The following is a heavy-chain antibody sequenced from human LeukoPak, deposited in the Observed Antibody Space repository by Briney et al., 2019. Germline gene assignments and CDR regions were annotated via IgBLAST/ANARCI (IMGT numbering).Heavy chain of an antibody. CDR2: INQDGSEK. CDR3: AKDKAYYYDSSGKDDAFDI. Sequence: GGSLRLSCAASGFTFSSYWMSWVRQAPGKGLEWVANINQDGSEKYYVDSVKGRFTISRDNSKNTLYLQMNSLRAEDTAVYYCAKDKAYYYDSSGKDDAFDIWGQGTMVTVSS. J-gene: IGHJ3*02. V-gene: IGHV3-7*01. D-gene: IGHD3-22*01. CDR1: GFTFSSYW.